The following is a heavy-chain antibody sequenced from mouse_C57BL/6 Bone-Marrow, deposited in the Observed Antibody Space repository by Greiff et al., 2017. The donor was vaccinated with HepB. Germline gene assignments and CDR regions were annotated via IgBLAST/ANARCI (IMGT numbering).Heavy chain of an antibody. J-gene: IGHJ1*03. V-gene: IGHV5-16*01. CDR2: INYDGSST. Sequence: DVKLVESEGGLVQPGSSMKLSCTASGFTFSDYYMAWVRQVPEKGLEWVANINYDGSSTYYLDSLKSRFIISRDNAKNILYLQISSLKSEDTATYYCARVGYWYFDVWGTGTTVTVSS. CDR1: GFTFSDYY. CDR3: ARVGYWYFDV. D-gene: IGHD4-1*01.